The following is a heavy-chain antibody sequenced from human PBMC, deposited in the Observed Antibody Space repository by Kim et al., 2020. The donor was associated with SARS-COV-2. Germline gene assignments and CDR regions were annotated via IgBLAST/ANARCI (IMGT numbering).Heavy chain of an antibody. CDR1: GFSFSKIG. Sequence: ASVKVSCRASGFSFSKIGIHWVRQGPGQRLELVGWIYGGTGNTKYSQEFQGRVTITRDTSASTAYMDLRGLRSEDTAVYYCAFLGVRGVVDFWGQGTLVTVSS. CDR2: IYGGTGNT. V-gene: IGHV1-3*01. J-gene: IGHJ4*02. D-gene: IGHD3-10*01. CDR3: AFLGVRGVVDF.